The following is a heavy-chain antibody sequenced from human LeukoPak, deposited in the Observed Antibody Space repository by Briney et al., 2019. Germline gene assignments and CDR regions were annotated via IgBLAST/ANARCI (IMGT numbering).Heavy chain of an antibody. J-gene: IGHJ3*02. Sequence: SVKVSCKASGGTFSSYAISWVRQAPGQGLEWMGRIIPIFGIANYAQKFQGRVTITADKSTSTAYMELSSLRSEDTAVYYCARGGHYDSSGYYPDAFDIWGQGTMVTVSS. CDR1: GGTFSSYA. V-gene: IGHV1-69*04. D-gene: IGHD3-22*01. CDR3: ARGGHYDSSGYYPDAFDI. CDR2: IIPIFGIA.